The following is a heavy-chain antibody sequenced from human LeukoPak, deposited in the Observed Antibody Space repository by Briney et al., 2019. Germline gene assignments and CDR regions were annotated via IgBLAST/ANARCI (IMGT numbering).Heavy chain of an antibody. V-gene: IGHV4-30-2*01. Sequence: SETLSLTCAVSGGSISSGGYSWSWIRQPPGKGLEWIGYIYHSGSTYYNPSLKSRVTISVDRSKNQFSLKLSSVTAADTAVYYCARNYGDLYYFDYWGQGTLVTDSS. CDR1: GGSISSGGYS. CDR3: ARNYGDLYYFDY. CDR2: IYHSGST. D-gene: IGHD4-17*01. J-gene: IGHJ4*02.